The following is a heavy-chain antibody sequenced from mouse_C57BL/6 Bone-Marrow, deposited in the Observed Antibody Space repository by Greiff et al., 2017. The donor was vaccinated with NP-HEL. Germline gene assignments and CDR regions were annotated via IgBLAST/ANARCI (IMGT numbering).Heavy chain of an antibody. CDR1: GFTFSDYY. D-gene: IGHD1-1*01. Sequence: EVKLQESGGGLVQPGGSLKLSCAASGFTFSDYYMYWVRQTPEKRLEWVAYISNGGGSTYYPDTVKGRFTISRDNAKNTLYLQMSRLKSEDTAMYCCARHDTTVVAHWYFDVWGTGTTVTVSS. CDR3: ARHDTTVVAHWYFDV. CDR2: ISNGGGST. V-gene: IGHV5-12*01. J-gene: IGHJ1*03.